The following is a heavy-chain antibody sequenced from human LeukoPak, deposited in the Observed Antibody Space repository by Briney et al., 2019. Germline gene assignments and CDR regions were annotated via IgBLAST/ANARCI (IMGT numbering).Heavy chain of an antibody. CDR2: IYYSGST. V-gene: IGHV4-28*01. Sequence: SETLSLTCAVSGYSISSSNWWGWIRQPPGKGLEWIGYIYYSGSTNYNPSLKSRVTISVDTSKNQFSLKLSSVTAADTAVYYCARGGSFVDYWGQGTLVTVSS. J-gene: IGHJ4*02. CDR3: ARGGSFVDY. D-gene: IGHD1-26*01. CDR1: GYSISSSNW.